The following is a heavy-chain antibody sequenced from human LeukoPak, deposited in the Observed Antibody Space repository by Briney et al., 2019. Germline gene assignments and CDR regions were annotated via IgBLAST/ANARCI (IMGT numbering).Heavy chain of an antibody. CDR3: ARGGYVLLWFGESDNWFDP. Sequence: SETLSLTCTVSGGSISSYYWSWIRQPPGKGLEWIGYIYYSGSTNYNPPLKSRVTISVDTSKNQFSLKLSSVTAADTAVYYCARGGYVLLWFGESDNWFDPWGQGTLVTVSS. CDR2: IYYSGST. D-gene: IGHD3-10*01. J-gene: IGHJ5*02. V-gene: IGHV4-59*01. CDR1: GGSISSYY.